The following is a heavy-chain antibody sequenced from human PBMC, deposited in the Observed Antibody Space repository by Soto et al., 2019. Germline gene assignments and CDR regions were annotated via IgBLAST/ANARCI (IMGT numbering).Heavy chain of an antibody. Sequence: QVQLVQSGAEVKKPGSSVKVSCKASGGTFSSYTISWVRQAPGQGLEWMGRIIPILGIANYAQKFQGRVTITADKYTSTAYMELSSLRSEDTAVYYCASGSTNHYGMDVWGQGTTVTVSS. V-gene: IGHV1-69*02. CDR1: GGTFSSYT. CDR3: ASGSTNHYGMDV. D-gene: IGHD2-2*01. CDR2: IIPILGIA. J-gene: IGHJ6*02.